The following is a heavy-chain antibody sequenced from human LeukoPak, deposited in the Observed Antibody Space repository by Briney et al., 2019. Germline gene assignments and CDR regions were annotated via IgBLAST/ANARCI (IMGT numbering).Heavy chain of an antibody. D-gene: IGHD3-10*01. V-gene: IGHV3-30*02. J-gene: IGHJ2*01. Sequence: GGSLRLSCAASGFTFSSYGMHWVRQAPGKGLEWVAFIRYDGSNKYYADSVKGRFTISRDNSKNTLYLQMNSLRAEDTAVYYCARLFGSPHPSYWYFDLWGRGTLVTVSS. CDR2: IRYDGSNK. CDR3: ARLFGSPHPSYWYFDL. CDR1: GFTFSSYG.